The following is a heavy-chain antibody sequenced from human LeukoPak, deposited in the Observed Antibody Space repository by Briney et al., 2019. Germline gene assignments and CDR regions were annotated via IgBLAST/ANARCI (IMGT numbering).Heavy chain of an antibody. J-gene: IGHJ4*02. D-gene: IGHD1-26*01. CDR3: ARAQHRGWGFDY. V-gene: IGHV3-30*03. CDR2: ILYDGSNE. CDR1: GFTFSSYS. Sequence: GGSLRLSCAASGFTFSSYSMHWVRQAPGKGLEWVAVILYDGSNEYYADSVKGRFAISRDTSQNTLHLQMNSLRAEDTAVYYCARAQHRGWGFDYWGQGTLVTVSS.